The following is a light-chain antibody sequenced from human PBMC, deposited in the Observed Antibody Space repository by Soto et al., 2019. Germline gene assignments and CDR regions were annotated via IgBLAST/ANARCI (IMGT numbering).Light chain of an antibody. CDR1: QSVSNF. CDR3: AHRTYWPN. J-gene: IGKJ4*01. Sequence: EIVLTQSPVTLSLSPGERATLSCRASQSVSNFLAWYQQKPGQAPRLLIYDASNRATGIPARFSGSASGPDISLNTSSLEPYDFAVYYGAHRTYWPNFAGGTKVEIK. V-gene: IGKV3-11*01. CDR2: DAS.